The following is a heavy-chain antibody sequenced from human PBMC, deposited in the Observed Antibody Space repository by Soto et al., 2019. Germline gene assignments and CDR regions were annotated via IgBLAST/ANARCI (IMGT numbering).Heavy chain of an antibody. CDR1: GDSISSSTYY. CDR2: IYHTGTT. J-gene: IGHJ4*02. CDR3: ARPYFSSSSMFDY. D-gene: IGHD6-6*01. Sequence: PSETLSLTCTVSGDSISSSTYYWCWIRQPPGKGLEWIGCIYHTGTTYYNPSLKSRVTISVDTSKNQFSLKLSSVTAADTAVYYCARPYFSSSSMFDYWGQGTLVTVSS. V-gene: IGHV4-39*01.